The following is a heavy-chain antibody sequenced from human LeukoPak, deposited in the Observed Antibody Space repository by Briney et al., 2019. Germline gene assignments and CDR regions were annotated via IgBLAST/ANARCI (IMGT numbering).Heavy chain of an antibody. J-gene: IGHJ4*02. Sequence: SVKVSCKASGGTFISYAFSWVRQAPGQGLEWMGGIIPVFGTGNYAQKFQGRVTITADESTRTVFMELSGLRSEDTAVYYCARGGYSGIYSPSYWGQGTLVTVSS. D-gene: IGHD1-26*01. CDR1: GGTFISYA. CDR2: IIPVFGTG. V-gene: IGHV1-69*13. CDR3: ARGGYSGIYSPSY.